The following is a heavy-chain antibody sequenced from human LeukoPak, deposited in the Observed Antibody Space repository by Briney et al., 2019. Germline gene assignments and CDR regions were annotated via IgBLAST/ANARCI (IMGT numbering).Heavy chain of an antibody. CDR3: ARDGWSWDSSSWYFDY. CDR2: TYYRSKWYN. D-gene: IGHD6-13*01. J-gene: IGHJ4*02. Sequence: SQTLSLTCAISGDSVSSNSAAWNWIRQSPSRGLEWLGRTYYRSKWYNDYAVSVKSRITINPDTSKNHFSLQLNSVTPEDTAVYYCARDGWSWDSSSWYFDYWGQGTLVTVSS. V-gene: IGHV6-1*01. CDR1: GDSVSSNSAA.